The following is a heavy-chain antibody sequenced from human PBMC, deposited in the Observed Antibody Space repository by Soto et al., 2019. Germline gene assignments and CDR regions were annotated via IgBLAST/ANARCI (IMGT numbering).Heavy chain of an antibody. CDR2: ISGSGGST. CDR1: DFTFSSFA. V-gene: IGHV3-23*01. D-gene: IGHD1-26*01. CDR3: ARSYQDGSSSIWYFDL. Sequence: GGALRLGCAASDFTFSSFAMGWVRQAPGKGLDWVSAISGSGGSTYSADSVKGRFTISIDNSKNTLYLQMNSLRAEDTAVYYCARSYQDGSSSIWYFDLWGRGTLVTVSS. J-gene: IGHJ2*01.